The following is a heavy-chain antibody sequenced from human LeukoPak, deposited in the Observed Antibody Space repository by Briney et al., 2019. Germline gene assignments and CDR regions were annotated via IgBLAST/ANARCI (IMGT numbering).Heavy chain of an antibody. CDR2: ISYDGSNK. CDR3: AKDVGDDYDFWSGPHY. J-gene: IGHJ3*01. Sequence: PGGSLRLSCAASGFTFSSYGMPWVRQAPGKELEWVAVISYDGSNKYYADSVKGRFTISRDNSKNTLYLQMNSLRAEDTAVYYCAKDVGDDYDFWSGPHYWGQGTMVTVSS. D-gene: IGHD3-3*01. CDR1: GFTFSSYG. V-gene: IGHV3-30*18.